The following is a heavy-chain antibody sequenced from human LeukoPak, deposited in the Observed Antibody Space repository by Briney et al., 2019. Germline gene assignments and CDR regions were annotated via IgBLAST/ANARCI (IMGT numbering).Heavy chain of an antibody. CDR2: IKHSGST. D-gene: IGHD3-10*01. J-gene: IGHJ6*03. CDR3: ARGGGTGRSITMIRGVRGVYYMDV. CDR1: GGSFSGYY. Sequence: SETLSLTCAVSGGSFSGYYLSWIRQPPGKGLELIGEIKHSGSTNYNPSLKSRVSISVDTSKNQFSLKLNSVTAADTAVYYCARGGGTGRSITMIRGVRGVYYMDVWGKGTTVAVSS. V-gene: IGHV4-34*01.